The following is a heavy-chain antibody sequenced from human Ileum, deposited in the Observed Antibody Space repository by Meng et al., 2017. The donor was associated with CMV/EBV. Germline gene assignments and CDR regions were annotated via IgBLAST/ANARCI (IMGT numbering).Heavy chain of an antibody. CDR3: ARVTNPAYFEH. CDR1: CYTFTNYG. CDR2: AGAADSDT. V-gene: IGHV1-18*04. J-gene: IGHJ1*01. D-gene: IGHD1/OR15-1a*01. Sequence: HLAHARSRVAKPGASVKATFKASCYTFTNYGINWARQTPVQGLEWLGWAGAADSDTNDAQKVKRRVTMTTDTSTTTAYMRLRILTSDDTAIYYCARVTNPAYFEHGGQGTLVTVSS.